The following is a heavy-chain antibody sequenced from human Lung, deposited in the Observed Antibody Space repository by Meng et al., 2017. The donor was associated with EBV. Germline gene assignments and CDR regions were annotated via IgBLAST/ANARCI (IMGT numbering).Heavy chain of an antibody. Sequence: VPLQASGPGLAKPSPTLSLTCTVSGDSFGNGYFWSWIRQRPGKGLEWIGYYYNVGATYYNPSLRSRVSISVDMSMTRFSLKLTSVTAADTAMYYCARDRGYLYPSDFWGRGTLVTVSS. J-gene: IGHJ4*02. CDR3: ARDRGYLYPSDF. V-gene: IGHV4-30-4*01. CDR2: YYNVGAT. CDR1: GDSFGNGYF. D-gene: IGHD5-18*01.